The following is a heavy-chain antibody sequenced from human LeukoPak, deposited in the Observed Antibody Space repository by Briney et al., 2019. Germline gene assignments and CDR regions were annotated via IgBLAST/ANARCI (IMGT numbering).Heavy chain of an antibody. CDR2: ISSSRSYR. V-gene: IGHV3-21*01. J-gene: IGHJ3*02. D-gene: IGHD3-22*01. CDR3: ARVDYYDSSGPELCAFDI. CDR1: GFTFSSYS. Sequence: PGGSLRLSCAASGFTFSSYSMNWVRQAPGKGLEWVSSISSSRSYRYYADSVKGRFTISRDNAKNSLYLQMKSLRAEDTAVYYCARVDYYDSSGPELCAFDIWGQGTMVTVSS.